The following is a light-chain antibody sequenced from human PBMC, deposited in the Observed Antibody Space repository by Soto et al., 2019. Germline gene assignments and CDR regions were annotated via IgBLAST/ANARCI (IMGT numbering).Light chain of an antibody. Sequence: VMTQTPLSLSVTHGQPASISCKSSQSLLHITGETFLVWYLQKPGQAPQLLIYEVSSRLCGVPDRFSGSGSGTDFTLEISRVETDDVGIYYCIQSTQLPPTFGQGTRLENK. CDR2: EVS. J-gene: IGKJ5*01. CDR1: QSLLHITGETF. V-gene: IGKV2-29*03. CDR3: IQSTQLPPT.